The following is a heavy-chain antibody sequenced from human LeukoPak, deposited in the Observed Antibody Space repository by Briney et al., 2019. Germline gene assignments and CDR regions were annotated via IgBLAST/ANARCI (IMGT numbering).Heavy chain of an antibody. J-gene: IGHJ4*02. CDR2: ISTYNGNT. Sequence: ASVKVSCKASGYTFTSYGISWVRQAPGQGLEWMGWISTYNGNTHYAQKLQGRVTMTTDTSTSTAYMELRSLRSDVTAVYYCARSSLAVAGSVFDYWDQGTLVTVSS. D-gene: IGHD6-19*01. CDR1: GYTFTSYG. CDR3: ARSSLAVAGSVFDY. V-gene: IGHV1-18*01.